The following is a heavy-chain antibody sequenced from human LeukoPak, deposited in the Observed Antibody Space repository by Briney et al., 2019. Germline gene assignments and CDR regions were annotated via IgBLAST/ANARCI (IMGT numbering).Heavy chain of an antibody. Sequence: ASVKVSCKASGYTFTGYYMHWVRQAPGQGLEWMGWINPNSGGTNYAQKFQGRVTMTRDTSISTAYMELSRLRSDDTAVYYCARARDTAMVDDAFDIWGQGTMVTVSS. J-gene: IGHJ3*02. CDR2: INPNSGGT. V-gene: IGHV1-2*02. CDR3: ARARDTAMVDDAFDI. CDR1: GYTFTGYY. D-gene: IGHD5-18*01.